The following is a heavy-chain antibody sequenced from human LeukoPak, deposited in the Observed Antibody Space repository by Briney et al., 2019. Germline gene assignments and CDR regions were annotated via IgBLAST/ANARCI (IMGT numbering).Heavy chain of an antibody. J-gene: IGHJ6*04. Sequence: PSETLSLTCTVSGGSISSGGYYWSWIRQPPGKGLEWIGYIYHSGSTYYNPSLKSRVTISVDRSKNQFSLKLSSVTAADTAVYYCARRNFLGEFQGDVWGKGTTVTVSS. CDR1: GGSISSGGYY. V-gene: IGHV4-30-2*01. CDR2: IYHSGST. D-gene: IGHD3-16*01. CDR3: ARRNFLGEFQGDV.